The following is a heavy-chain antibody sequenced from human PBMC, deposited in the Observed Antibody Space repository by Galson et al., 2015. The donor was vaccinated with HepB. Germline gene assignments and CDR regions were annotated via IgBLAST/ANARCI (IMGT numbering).Heavy chain of an antibody. Sequence: SLRLSCAASGFTFDDYTMHWVRQAPGKGLEWVSRINSDGSYTSYADSVRGRFTISRDNAKNTLYLQMNSLRAEDTALYYCARELVGSGRQTDAFDIWGQGTMVTVSS. CDR2: INSDGSYT. V-gene: IGHV3-74*01. CDR1: GFTFDDYT. J-gene: IGHJ3*02. D-gene: IGHD3-10*01. CDR3: ARELVGSGRQTDAFDI.